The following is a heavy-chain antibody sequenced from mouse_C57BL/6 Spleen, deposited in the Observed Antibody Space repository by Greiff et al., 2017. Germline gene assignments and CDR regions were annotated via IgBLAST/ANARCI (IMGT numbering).Heavy chain of an antibody. CDR2: ISSGSSTI. D-gene: IGHD1-1*01. CDR3: ARGEHYYGSSPYYAMDY. Sequence: EVKLMESGGGLVKPGGSLKLSCAASGFTFSDYGMHWVRQAPEKGLEWVAYISSGSSTIYYADPVKGRFTISRDNAKNTLFLQMTSLRSEDTAMYYCARGEHYYGSSPYYAMDYWGQGTSVTVSS. CDR1: GFTFSDYG. V-gene: IGHV5-17*01. J-gene: IGHJ4*01.